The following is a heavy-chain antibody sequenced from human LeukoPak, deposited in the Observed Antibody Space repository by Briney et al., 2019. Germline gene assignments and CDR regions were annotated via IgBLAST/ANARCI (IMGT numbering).Heavy chain of an antibody. CDR2: LSRGGSTT. CDR3: ARQQRIRHCSEGVCTEGYYFDY. J-gene: IGHJ4*02. CDR1: GFAFNMFA. Sequence: GGSLRLSCAGTGFAFNMFAIAWVRQAPGKGLEWVSGLSRGGSTTNYADSVKGRFTNSRDKSQNSVFLQLNSLRPENTAVYYCARQQRIRHCSEGVCTEGYYFDYWGQGTLVTVSS. V-gene: IGHV3-23*01. D-gene: IGHD2-15*01.